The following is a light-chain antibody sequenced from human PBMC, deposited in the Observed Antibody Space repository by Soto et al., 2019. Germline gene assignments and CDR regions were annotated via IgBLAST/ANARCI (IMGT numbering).Light chain of an antibody. CDR3: KSYSSSTTHVV. CDR1: SSDVGTYNY. Sequence: QSALTQPASVSGSPGQSITISCTGTSSDVGTYNYDSWYQQHPGKAPKLIIYDVSNRPSGVSYRFSASKSGSTASLTISGLQAEDEADYYCKSYSSSTTHVVFGGGTQLTVL. J-gene: IGLJ2*01. CDR2: DVS. V-gene: IGLV2-14*01.